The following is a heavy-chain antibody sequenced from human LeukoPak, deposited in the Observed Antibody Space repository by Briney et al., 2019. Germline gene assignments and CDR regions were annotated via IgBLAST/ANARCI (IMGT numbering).Heavy chain of an antibody. CDR3: TRSYDY. V-gene: IGHV3-74*01. Sequence: GGSLRLSCAASGFTFSSYWMHWVRQAPGKGLVWVPRVNSDGSSTSYADSVKGRFTISRDNAKNTLYLQMNSLRAEDTAVYYCTRSYDYWGQGTLATVSS. D-gene: IGHD5-18*01. CDR1: GFTFSSYW. CDR2: VNSDGSST. J-gene: IGHJ4*02.